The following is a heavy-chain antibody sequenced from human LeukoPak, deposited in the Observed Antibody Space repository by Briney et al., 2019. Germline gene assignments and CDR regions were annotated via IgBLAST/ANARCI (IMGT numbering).Heavy chain of an antibody. CDR3: ATKRGYSYGLDY. D-gene: IGHD5-18*01. J-gene: IGHJ4*02. CDR1: GFTVSSYY. CDR2: THSGGST. Sequence: GGSLRLSCAASGFTVSSYYMSWVRQAPGKGLEWVSVTHSGGSTYYADSVRGRFTISRDNSKNTLYLQMNSLRADDTAVYYCATKRGYSYGLDYWGQGTLVTVSS. V-gene: IGHV3-53*01.